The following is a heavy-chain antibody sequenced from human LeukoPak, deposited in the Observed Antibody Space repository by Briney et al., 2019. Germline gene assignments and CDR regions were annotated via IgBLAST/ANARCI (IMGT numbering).Heavy chain of an antibody. V-gene: IGHV4-4*07. Sequence: PSETLSLTCNVSGASISSHYWNWIRQPAGKELEWIGRIYNTGSANYNPSLKSRVTMSLDTSRNQISLKLTSATAADTAVYYCARDVFFRAHNWFDPWGRGTLVTVSS. D-gene: IGHD2/OR15-2a*01. CDR3: ARDVFFRAHNWFDP. CDR2: IYNTGSA. CDR1: GASISSHY. J-gene: IGHJ5*02.